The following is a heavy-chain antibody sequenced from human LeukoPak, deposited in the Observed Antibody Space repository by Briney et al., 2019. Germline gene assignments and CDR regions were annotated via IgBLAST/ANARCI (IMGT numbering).Heavy chain of an antibody. CDR2: VSLDGGHI. D-gene: IGHD3-16*01. CDR1: GFTFSSYE. V-gene: IGHV3-30*18. J-gene: IGHJ4*02. Sequence: GGSLRLSCAASGFTFSSYEMNWVRQAAGKGLEWVALVSLDGGHIKYADSVKGRFTISRDNSKNMMNLQMNSLRTEDTAVYYCAKADSYENYFDSWGQGTLVTVSS. CDR3: AKADSYENYFDS.